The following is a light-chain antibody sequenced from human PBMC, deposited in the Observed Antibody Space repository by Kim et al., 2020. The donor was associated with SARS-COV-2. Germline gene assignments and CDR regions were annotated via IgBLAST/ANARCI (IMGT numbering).Light chain of an antibody. V-gene: IGKV1-39*01. CDR3: KQSTA. CDR1: QSISTY. CDR2: AAS. Sequence: DIQMTQSPSSLSASVGDRVTITCRASQSISTYLNWYQQKPGKAPKLLIYAASSLQSGVPSRFSGSGSGTDSTLTISSLQPEDFATYYSKQSTALGQGTKVDIK. J-gene: IGKJ1*01.